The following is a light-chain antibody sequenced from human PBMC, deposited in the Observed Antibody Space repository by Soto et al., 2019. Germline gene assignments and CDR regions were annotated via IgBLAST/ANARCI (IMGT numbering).Light chain of an antibody. J-gene: IGKJ1*01. CDR3: QLYNTYSGT. Sequence: DIQMTQSPSTLSASVGDTVTITCRASQSISSWLAWYQQKPGKAPKLLIYRASTLQSGVPSRFSASGSGTEFILTISSLQPDDFATYYCQLYNTYSGTCGQGTKVDIK. CDR1: QSISSW. V-gene: IGKV1-5*03. CDR2: RAS.